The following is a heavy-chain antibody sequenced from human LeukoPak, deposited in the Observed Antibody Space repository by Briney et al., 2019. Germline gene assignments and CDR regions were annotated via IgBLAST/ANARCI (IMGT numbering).Heavy chain of an antibody. CDR2: INPGDSDT. CDR3: ARQGSTVTMDY. CDR1: GYRFTSYW. Sequence: EESLKISCKGSGYRFTSYWIGWVRQMPGKGLEWMGIINPGDSDTRYSPSFQGQVTISADKSISTTYLQWSSLKASDSAIYYCARQGSTVTMDYWGQGTLVTVSS. V-gene: IGHV5-51*01. D-gene: IGHD4-17*01. J-gene: IGHJ4*02.